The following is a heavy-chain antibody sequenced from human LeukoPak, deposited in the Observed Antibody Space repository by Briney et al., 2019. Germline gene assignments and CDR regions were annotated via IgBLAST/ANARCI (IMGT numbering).Heavy chain of an antibody. Sequence: GGSLRLSCAASGFTFSSYSMNWVRQASGKGLEWVSSISSSSSYIYYADSVKGRFTISRDNAKNSLYLQMNSLRAEDTAVYYCARDIGNGDYVDAFDIWGQGTMVTVSS. CDR3: ARDIGNGDYVDAFDI. J-gene: IGHJ3*02. D-gene: IGHD4-17*01. V-gene: IGHV3-21*01. CDR2: ISSSSSYI. CDR1: GFTFSSYS.